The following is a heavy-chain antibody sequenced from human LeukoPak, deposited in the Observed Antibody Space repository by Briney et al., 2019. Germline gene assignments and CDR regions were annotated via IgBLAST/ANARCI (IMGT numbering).Heavy chain of an antibody. V-gene: IGHV3-23*01. J-gene: IGHJ6*02. CDR2: ISGSGGST. CDR1: GFTFSSYA. Sequence: GGSLRLSCAASGFTFSSYAMSWVRQAPGKGLEWVSSISGSGGSTYYADSVKGRFTISRDNSKNTLYLQMNSPRAEDTAVYYCAKDGSPTYYYYGMDVWGQGTTVTVSS. CDR3: AKDGSPTYYYYGMDV. D-gene: IGHD2-2*03.